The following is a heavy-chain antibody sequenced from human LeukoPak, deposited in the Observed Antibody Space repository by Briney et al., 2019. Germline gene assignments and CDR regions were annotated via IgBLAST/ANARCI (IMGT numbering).Heavy chain of an antibody. D-gene: IGHD3-9*01. J-gene: IGHJ5*02. V-gene: IGHV4-34*01. CDR1: GGSFSGYY. Sequence: PSETLSLTCAVYGGSFSGYYWSWIRQPPGKGLEWIGEINHSGSTNYNPSLKSRVTISVDTSKNQFSLKLSSVTAADTAVYYCAGALRYFDWLLYRPNWFDPWGQGTLVTVSS. CDR3: AGALRYFDWLLYRPNWFDP. CDR2: INHSGST.